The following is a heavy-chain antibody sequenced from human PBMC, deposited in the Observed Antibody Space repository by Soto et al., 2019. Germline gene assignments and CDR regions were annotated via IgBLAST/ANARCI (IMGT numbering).Heavy chain of an antibody. CDR1: GYTFPSYD. V-gene: IGHV1-8*01. Sequence: ASVKVSCKASGYTFPSYDINWVRQATGQGLEWMGWMNPNSGNTGYAQKFQGRVTMTRNTSISTAYMELSSLRSEDTAVYYCAKTPGGGTSPAHMSWGQGTLVTVSS. CDR3: AKTPGGGTSPAHMS. CDR2: MNPNSGNT. D-gene: IGHD2-2*01. J-gene: IGHJ1*01.